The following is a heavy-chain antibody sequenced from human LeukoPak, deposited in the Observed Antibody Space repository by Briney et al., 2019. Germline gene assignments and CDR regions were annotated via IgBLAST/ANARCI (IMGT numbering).Heavy chain of an antibody. V-gene: IGHV1-8*01. Sequence: ASVKVSCKASGYTFTNFDINWVRQAPGQGLEWMGWMNPVSGNAGSAQKFQGRVTMTEDTSTDTAYMELSSLRSEDTAVYYCATGHKARLVISVFDYWGQGTLVTVSS. J-gene: IGHJ4*02. D-gene: IGHD3-9*01. CDR1: GYTFTNFD. CDR3: ATGHKARLVISVFDY. CDR2: MNPVSGNA.